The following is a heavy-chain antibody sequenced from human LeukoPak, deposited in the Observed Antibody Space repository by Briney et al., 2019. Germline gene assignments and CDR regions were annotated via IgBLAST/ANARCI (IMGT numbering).Heavy chain of an antibody. CDR1: GFTFDDYA. D-gene: IGHD6-19*01. CDR2: ISWNSGSI. Sequence: PGGSLRLSCAASGFTFDDYAMHWVRQAPGKGLEWVSGISWNSGSIRYADSVKGRFALSRDNAKNCLYLRKSSLRAEDTAVYYCARVRKGYTSDWGYYYYYMDVWGKGTTVTISS. J-gene: IGHJ6*03. CDR3: ARVRKGYTSDWGYYYYYMDV. V-gene: IGHV3-9*01.